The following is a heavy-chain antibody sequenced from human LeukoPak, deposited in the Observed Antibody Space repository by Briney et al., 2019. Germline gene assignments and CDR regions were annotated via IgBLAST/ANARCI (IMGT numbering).Heavy chain of an antibody. CDR3: VRDNDWGFDS. CDR1: GFTFTSYT. D-gene: IGHD7-27*01. V-gene: IGHV3-48*01. Sequence: GESLRLSCAASGFTFTSYTMNWVRQAPGKGLEWVSHIGTGTSTVGYADSIKGRFTISRDNAKNSVDLQMSSLRVDDSAVYYCVRDNDWGFDSWGQGTLVTVSS. CDR2: IGTGTSTV. J-gene: IGHJ4*02.